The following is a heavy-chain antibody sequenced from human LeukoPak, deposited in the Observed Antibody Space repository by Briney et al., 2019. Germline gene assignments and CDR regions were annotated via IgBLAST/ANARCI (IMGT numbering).Heavy chain of an antibody. V-gene: IGHV3-23*01. CDR2: IIGSGGFT. Sequence: GGSLRPSCAASGFTFSSYAMNWVRQAPGKGLEWVSTIIGSGGFTYYADSVKGRFTISRDNSKNTLYLQMNSLRAEDTAVYYCARGYCSGGSCYSVFWFDPWGQGTLVTVSS. J-gene: IGHJ5*02. CDR3: ARGYCSGGSCYSVFWFDP. D-gene: IGHD2-15*01. CDR1: GFTFSSYA.